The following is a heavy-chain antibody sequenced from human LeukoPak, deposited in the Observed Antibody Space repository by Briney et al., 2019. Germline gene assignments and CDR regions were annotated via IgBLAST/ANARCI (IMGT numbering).Heavy chain of an antibody. CDR3: ASFSGYSI. D-gene: IGHD5-12*01. CDR2: MNPNSGKT. V-gene: IGHV1-8*01. J-gene: IGHJ4*02. Sequence: GASVKVSCKASVSTFTNYDINWVRQATEQGLEWMGWMNPNSGKTGYAQKVQGRVTMTRNTSISTAFMELSSLRSEDTAVYYCASFSGYSIWGQGTLVTVSS. CDR1: VSTFTNYD.